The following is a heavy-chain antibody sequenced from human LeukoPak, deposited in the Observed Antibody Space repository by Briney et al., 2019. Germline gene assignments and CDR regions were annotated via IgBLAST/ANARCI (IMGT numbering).Heavy chain of an antibody. CDR1: GFTFSSYS. CDR2: ISSTGNYI. Sequence: TGGSLRLSCEASGFTFSSYSMNWVRQAPRKGLEWVSSISSTGNYIYYADSVKGRFTVSRDNAKKSLYLQMNSLRAEDTAVYYCARGGGYCSSTSCYYFDSWGQGTLVTVSS. J-gene: IGHJ4*02. CDR3: ARGGGYCSSTSCYYFDS. V-gene: IGHV3-21*01. D-gene: IGHD2-2*01.